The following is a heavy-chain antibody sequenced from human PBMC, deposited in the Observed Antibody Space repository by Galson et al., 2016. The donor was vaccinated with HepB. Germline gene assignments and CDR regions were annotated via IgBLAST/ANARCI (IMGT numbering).Heavy chain of an antibody. V-gene: IGHV3-30*04. D-gene: IGHD3-3*01. CDR1: GFTFSSYA. J-gene: IGHJ4*02. Sequence: SLRLSCAASGFTFSSYAMHWVRQAPGKGLEWVAVISYDESNDYYADSVKGRFTISRDNSKNTLYLQMNSLRAEDTAVYYCARDHGVLRFLEWLLRPDYWGPGTLVTVSS. CDR2: ISYDESND. CDR3: ARDHGVLRFLEWLLRPDY.